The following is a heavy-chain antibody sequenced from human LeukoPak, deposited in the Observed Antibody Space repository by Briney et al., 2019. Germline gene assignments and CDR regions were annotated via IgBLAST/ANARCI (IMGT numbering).Heavy chain of an antibody. CDR3: ARQPSIAAVGTADY. Sequence: GESLKISCKGSGYSFTSYWIGWVRQMPGKGLEWMGIIHPGDSDTRYNPSFQGQVTISADKSISTAYLQWSSLKASDTAMYYCARQPSIAAVGTADYWGQGTLVTVSS. CDR2: IHPGDSDT. J-gene: IGHJ4*02. CDR1: GYSFTSYW. V-gene: IGHV5-51*01. D-gene: IGHD6-13*01.